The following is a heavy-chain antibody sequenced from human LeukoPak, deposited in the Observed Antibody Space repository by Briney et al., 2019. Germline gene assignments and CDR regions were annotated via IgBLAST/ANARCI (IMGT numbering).Heavy chain of an antibody. CDR3: ARGLNDSWTGENY. D-gene: IGHD3-3*01. CDR2: INRSGST. Sequence: GSLRLSCAASGFTFSDNYMSWIRQPPGKGLEWIGEINRSGSTNYNPSLKRRVTISLDTSKNQFSLKVRYVTAADTAVYYCARGLNDSWTGENYWGQGTLVTVSS. CDR1: GFTFSDNY. V-gene: IGHV4-34*01. J-gene: IGHJ4*02.